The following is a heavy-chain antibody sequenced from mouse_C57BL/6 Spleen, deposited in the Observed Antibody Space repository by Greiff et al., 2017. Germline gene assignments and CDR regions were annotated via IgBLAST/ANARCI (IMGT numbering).Heavy chain of an antibody. Sequence: EVKLVESGGGLVKPGGSLKLSCAASGFTFSDYGMHWVRQAPEKGLEWVAYISSGSSTIYYADTVKGRFTIYRDNAKITLVLQMTRRRSEDTAMYYCARDRAGRRYFDYWGQGTTLTVSS. V-gene: IGHV5-17*01. CDR2: ISSGSSTI. CDR3: ARDRAGRRYFDY. CDR1: GFTFSDYG. D-gene: IGHD3-3*01. J-gene: IGHJ2*01.